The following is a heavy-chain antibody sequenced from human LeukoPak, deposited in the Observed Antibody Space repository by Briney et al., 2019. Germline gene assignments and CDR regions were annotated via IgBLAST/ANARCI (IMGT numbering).Heavy chain of an antibody. J-gene: IGHJ6*03. CDR3: ARTRYCSSTSCYADQNYYYYYMDV. D-gene: IGHD2-2*01. Sequence: SETLSLTCTVSGGSISSSSYYWGWIRQPPGKGLEWIGSIYYSGSTYYNPSLKSRVTMSVETSKNQFSLKLSSVTAADTAVYYCARTRYCSSTSCYADQNYYYYYMDVWGKGTTVTVSS. CDR1: GGSISSSSYY. CDR2: IYYSGST. V-gene: IGHV4-39*07.